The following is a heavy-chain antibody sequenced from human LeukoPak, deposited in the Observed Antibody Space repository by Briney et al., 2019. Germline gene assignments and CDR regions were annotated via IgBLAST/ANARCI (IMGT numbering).Heavy chain of an antibody. Sequence: KSSETLSLTCTVSGGSISSSSYYWGWIRQPPGKGLEWIGSIYYSGSTYYNPSLKSRVTISVDTSKNQFSLKLSSVTAADTAVYYCARPYSSGWYGAYFDYWGQGTLVTVSS. V-gene: IGHV4-39*01. D-gene: IGHD6-19*01. CDR2: IYYSGST. J-gene: IGHJ4*02. CDR1: GGSISSSSYY. CDR3: ARPYSSGWYGAYFDY.